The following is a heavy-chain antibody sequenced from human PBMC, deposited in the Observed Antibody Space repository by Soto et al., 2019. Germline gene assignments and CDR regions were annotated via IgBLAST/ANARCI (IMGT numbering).Heavy chain of an antibody. Sequence: GGSLSLSYAASGFTFGTYSMNWVRQAPGKGLEWVSYISSSSSTIYYADSVKGRFTISRDNAKNSLYLQMNSLRDEDTAVYYCIGDGGATDWFDPWGQGTLVTVSS. J-gene: IGHJ5*02. V-gene: IGHV3-48*02. D-gene: IGHD1-26*01. CDR2: ISSSSSTI. CDR3: IGDGGATDWFDP. CDR1: GFTFGTYS.